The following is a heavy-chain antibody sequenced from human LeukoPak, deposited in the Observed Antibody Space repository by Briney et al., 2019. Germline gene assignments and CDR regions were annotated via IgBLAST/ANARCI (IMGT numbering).Heavy chain of an antibody. CDR2: ISGSGGST. CDR1: GFTFSSYA. Sequence: GGSLRLSCAASGFTFSSYAMSWVRQAPGKGLEWVSAISGSGGSTYYADSVKGRFTISRDNSKNTLYLQMNSLRAEDTAVYYCASKHCSGTSCYLPAPREPFDYWGQGTLVTVSS. J-gene: IGHJ4*02. V-gene: IGHV3-23*01. CDR3: ASKHCSGTSCYLPAPREPFDY. D-gene: IGHD2-2*01.